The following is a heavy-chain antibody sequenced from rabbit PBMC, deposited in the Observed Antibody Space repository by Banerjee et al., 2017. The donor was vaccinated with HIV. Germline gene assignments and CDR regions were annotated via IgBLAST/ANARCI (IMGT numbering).Heavy chain of an antibody. CDR1: GFSFSSSYW. Sequence: QEQLEESGGDLVKPEGSLTLTCTASGFSFSSSYWICWVRQAPGKGLEWIACIYAGSSGSTYYASWAKGRFTISKTSSTTVTLQMTSLTAADTATYFCARNPYGYALWGQGTLVTVS. J-gene: IGHJ3*01. CDR2: IYAGSSGST. CDR3: ARNPYGYAL. V-gene: IGHV1S45*01. D-gene: IGHD6-1*01.